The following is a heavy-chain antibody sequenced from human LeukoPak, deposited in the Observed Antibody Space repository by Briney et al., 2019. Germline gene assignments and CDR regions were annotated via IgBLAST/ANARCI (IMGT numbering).Heavy chain of an antibody. J-gene: IGHJ4*02. D-gene: IGHD3-22*01. CDR2: FDPEDGET. CDR1: GYTLTELS. V-gene: IGHV1-24*01. Sequence: ASVKVSCKVSGYTLTELSMHWVRQAPGKGLEWMGDFDPEDGETIYAQKFQGRVTMTEDTSTDTAYMELSSLRSEDTAVYYCATAKYYYDSSGYGHYFDYWGQGTLVTVSS. CDR3: ATAKYYYDSSGYGHYFDY.